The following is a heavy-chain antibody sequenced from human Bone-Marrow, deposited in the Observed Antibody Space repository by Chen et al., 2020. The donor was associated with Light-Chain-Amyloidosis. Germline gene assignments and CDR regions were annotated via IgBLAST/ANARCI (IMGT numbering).Heavy chain of an antibody. D-gene: IGHD5-12*01. J-gene: IGHJ4*02. CDR1: GYTFPNYW. CDR3: ARRRDGYNFDY. Sequence: GESLKIPGKGSGYTFPNYWIGWVRQMPGKGLEWMGVIYPDDSDARYSPSFEGQVTISADKSITTAYLQWRSLKASDTAMYYCARRRDGYNFDYWGQGTLVTVSS. CDR2: IYPDDSDA. V-gene: IGHV5-51*01.